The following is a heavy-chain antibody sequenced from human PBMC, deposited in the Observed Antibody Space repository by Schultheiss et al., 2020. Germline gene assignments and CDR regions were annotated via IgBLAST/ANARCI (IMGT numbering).Heavy chain of an antibody. Sequence: GGSLRLSCAASGFTFSSYSMNWVRQAPGKGLEWVAVISYDGSNKYYADSVKGRFTISRDNSKNTLYLQMNSLRAEDTAVYYCARDRSSGWSKNGMDVWGQGTTVTVSS. CDR1: GFTFSSYS. CDR3: ARDRSSGWSKNGMDV. D-gene: IGHD6-19*01. CDR2: ISYDGSNK. V-gene: IGHV3-30*03. J-gene: IGHJ6*02.